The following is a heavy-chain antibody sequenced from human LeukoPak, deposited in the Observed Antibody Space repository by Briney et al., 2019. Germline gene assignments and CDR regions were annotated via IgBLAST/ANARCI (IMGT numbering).Heavy chain of an antibody. J-gene: IGHJ4*02. CDR3: ARTDGYNTAFDY. Sequence: SETLSLTCTVSGGSISSYYWSWIRQPPGKGVEWIGFIYYSGSTNYNPSLKSRVTISVDTSKNQFCLKLSSVTAADTAVYYCARTDGYNTAFDYWGRGTLVTVSS. V-gene: IGHV4-59*01. CDR1: GGSISSYY. D-gene: IGHD5-24*01. CDR2: IYYSGST.